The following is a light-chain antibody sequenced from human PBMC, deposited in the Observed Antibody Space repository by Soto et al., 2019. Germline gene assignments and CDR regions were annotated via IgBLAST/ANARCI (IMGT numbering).Light chain of an antibody. V-gene: IGKV1-39*01. CDR1: QSISTY. CDR3: QQYHGYSLT. Sequence: DIQMTQSPSSLSASVGDRVTITCRASQSISTYLNWYQHKPGKAPKLLMHAASSLDRGVPSRFSGSGSGTDFTLTISGLQPDDFATYYCQQYHGYSLTFGQGTKVDIK. J-gene: IGKJ1*01. CDR2: AAS.